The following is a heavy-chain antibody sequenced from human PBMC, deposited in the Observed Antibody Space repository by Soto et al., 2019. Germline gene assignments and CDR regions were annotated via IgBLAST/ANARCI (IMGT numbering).Heavy chain of an antibody. CDR2: IDSNGGSI. D-gene: IGHD1-7*01. J-gene: IGHJ4*02. CDR3: ASPRLGMTGSTGY. V-gene: IGHV3-74*03. CDR1: GFTFSNYW. Sequence: GGSLRLSCAASGFTFSNYWMHWVRQAPGRGLVWVSRIDSNGGSITYADSVKGRFAISRDNAKNTVYLQMNSLRAEDTAVYYCASPRLGMTGSTGYWGQGTLVTVSS.